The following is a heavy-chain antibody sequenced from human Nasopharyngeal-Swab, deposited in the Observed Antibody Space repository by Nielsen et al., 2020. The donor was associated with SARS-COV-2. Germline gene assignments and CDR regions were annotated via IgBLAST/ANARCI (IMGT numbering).Heavy chain of an antibody. D-gene: IGHD3-22*01. CDR2: IYYSGST. CDR3: ARILITMIVVAIDY. V-gene: IGHV4-59*01. J-gene: IGHJ4*02. Sequence: SETLSLTCTVSGGSISSYYWSWIRQPPGKGLEWIGYIYYSGSTHYNPSLKSRVTISVDTSKNQFSLKLSSVTAADTAVYYCARILITMIVVAIDYWGQGTLVTVSS. CDR1: GGSISSYY.